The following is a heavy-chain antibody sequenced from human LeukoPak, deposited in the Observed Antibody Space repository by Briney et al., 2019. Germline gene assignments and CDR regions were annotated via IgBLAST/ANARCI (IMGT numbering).Heavy chain of an antibody. CDR1: GYTFTGYS. J-gene: IGHJ6*03. Sequence: ASVKVSCKASGYTFTGYSISWVRQAPGQGLEWMGWISAYNGNTNYAQKVQGRVTMTTDTSTSTAYMELRSLTSDDTAMYYCARSDSSGRYGGYFYYYMDVWGKGTTVTVSS. V-gene: IGHV1-18*04. D-gene: IGHD6-19*01. CDR2: ISAYNGNT. CDR3: ARSDSSGRYGGYFYYYMDV.